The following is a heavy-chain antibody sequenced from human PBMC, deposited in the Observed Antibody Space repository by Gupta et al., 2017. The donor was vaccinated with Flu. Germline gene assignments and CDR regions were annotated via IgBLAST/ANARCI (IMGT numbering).Heavy chain of an antibody. J-gene: IGHJ4*02. CDR1: GGSISSSSYY. CDR3: ARLGYSGSYYIDY. V-gene: IGHV4-39*01. CDR2: IYYSGST. D-gene: IGHD1-26*01. Sequence: QLQLQESGPGLVKPSETLSLTCTVSGGSISSSSYYWGWIRQPPGKGLEWIGSIYYSGSTYYNPALKSRVTISVDTSKNQFSLKMRSVTAADTAVYYCARLGYSGSYYIDYGGQGTLVTVSS.